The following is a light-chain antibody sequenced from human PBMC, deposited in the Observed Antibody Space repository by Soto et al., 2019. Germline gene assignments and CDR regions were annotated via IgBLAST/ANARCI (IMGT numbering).Light chain of an antibody. Sequence: QSPSSLSASVGDRVTITCRASQGISNYLAWYQQKPGKVPKLLIYAASTLQSGVPSRFSGSGSGTDFTLTISSLQSEDFAVYYCQQYNNWPPITFGQGTRLEIK. V-gene: IGKV1-27*01. CDR3: QQYNNWPPIT. CDR1: QGISNY. CDR2: AAS. J-gene: IGKJ5*01.